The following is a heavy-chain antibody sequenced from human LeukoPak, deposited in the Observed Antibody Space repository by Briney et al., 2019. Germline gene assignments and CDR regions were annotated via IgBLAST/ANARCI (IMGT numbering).Heavy chain of an antibody. V-gene: IGHV3-30-3*01. CDR2: TSSDLNVK. D-gene: IGHD3-10*01. CDR1: GFTFRNYV. J-gene: IGHJ4*02. CDR3: AREGYYGSGSPPSLYFDY. Sequence: GGSLGLSCAASGFTFRNYVIHWVRQAPGKGLEWVAVTSSDLNVKLYADSVKGRFTISRDNSRSTLYLQTNSLRPEDTAIYYCAREGYYGSGSPPSLYFDYWGQGTLVTVSS.